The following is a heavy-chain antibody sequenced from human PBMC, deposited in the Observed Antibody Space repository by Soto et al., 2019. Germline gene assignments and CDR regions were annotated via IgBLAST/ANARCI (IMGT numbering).Heavy chain of an antibody. J-gene: IGHJ2*01. CDR3: TREVVVVAAPLWYFDL. CDR2: IRSKAYGGTT. V-gene: IGHV3-49*04. CDR1: GFTFGYYA. Sequence: GGSLRLSCTASGFTFGYYAMSWVRQAPGKGLEWVGFIRSKAYGGTTEYAASVKGRFTISRDDSKSIAYLQMNSLKTEDTAVYYCTREVVVVAAPLWYFDLWGRGTLVTVSS. D-gene: IGHD2-15*01.